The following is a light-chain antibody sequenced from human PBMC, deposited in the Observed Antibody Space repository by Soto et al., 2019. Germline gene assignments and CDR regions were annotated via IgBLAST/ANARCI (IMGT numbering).Light chain of an antibody. CDR1: SSNIGGYNV. CDR3: CSYVGATTYV. Sequence: QSVLTQPASVSGSPEQSITISCTGTSSNIGGYNVVSWYQQHPGKAPKVLIYEGTKRPSGVSNRFSGPQSGTTASLTISGLQAEDEADYYCCSYVGATTYVFGSGTKVTVL. V-gene: IGLV2-23*01. J-gene: IGLJ1*01. CDR2: EGT.